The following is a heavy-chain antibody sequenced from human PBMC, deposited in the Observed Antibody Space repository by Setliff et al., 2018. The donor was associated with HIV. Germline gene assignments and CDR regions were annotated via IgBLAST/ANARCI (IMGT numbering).Heavy chain of an antibody. CDR3: AKDYTLTFWEYNWFDV. V-gene: IGHV3-23*01. Sequence: GGSLRLSCTASGFTFSDYYMSWIRQSPGKGLEWVSGISGSGDSTYYADSVKGRFTISRDNSKDTLSLQMNDLRAEDTALYYCAKDYTLTFWEYNWFDVWGQGTLVTVSS. J-gene: IGHJ5*02. CDR2: ISGSGDST. CDR1: GFTFSDYY. D-gene: IGHD3-3*01.